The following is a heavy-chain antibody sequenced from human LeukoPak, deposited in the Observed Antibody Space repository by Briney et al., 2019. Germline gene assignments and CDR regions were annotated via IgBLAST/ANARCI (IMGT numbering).Heavy chain of an antibody. CDR2: ISWNSGSI. Sequence: PGGSLRLSCAASGFTFDDYAMHWVRQAPGKGLEWVSGISWNSGSIGYADSVKGRFTISRDNAKISLYLQMNSLRVDDTAVYYCARGRDQEPRLYHFDYWGQGNLVTVSS. CDR1: GFTFDDYA. D-gene: IGHD2-15*01. V-gene: IGHV3-9*01. J-gene: IGHJ4*02. CDR3: ARGRDQEPRLYHFDY.